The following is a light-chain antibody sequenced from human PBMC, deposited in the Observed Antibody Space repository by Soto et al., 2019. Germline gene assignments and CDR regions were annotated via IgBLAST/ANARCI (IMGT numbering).Light chain of an antibody. Sequence: EIVLTQSPGTLSLSPGERATLSCRASQSISSFYLAWYQQTPGQAPRLLIYDASSRAAGIPDRFSGGGSGTDFTLTISRLEPEDFGVYYCQQYGGSPRTFGQGTKVEMK. CDR2: DAS. V-gene: IGKV3-20*01. J-gene: IGKJ1*01. CDR1: QSISSFY. CDR3: QQYGGSPRT.